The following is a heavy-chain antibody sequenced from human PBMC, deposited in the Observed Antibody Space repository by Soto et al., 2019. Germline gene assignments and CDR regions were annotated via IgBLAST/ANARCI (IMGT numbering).Heavy chain of an antibody. J-gene: IGHJ4*02. CDR3: ARDRASVKQPRAHYFDY. D-gene: IGHD6-13*01. CDR2: IYYSGST. V-gene: IGHV4-31*03. Sequence: NPSLTCTVSGGSISSGGYYWSWIRQHPGKGLEWIGYIYYSGSTYYNPSLKSRVTISVDTSKNQFSLKLSSVTAADTAVYYCARDRASVKQPRAHYFDYWGQGTLVTVSS. CDR1: GGSISSGGYY.